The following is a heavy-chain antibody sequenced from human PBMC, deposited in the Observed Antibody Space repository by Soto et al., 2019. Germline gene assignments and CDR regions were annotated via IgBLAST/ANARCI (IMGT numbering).Heavy chain of an antibody. D-gene: IGHD3-22*01. J-gene: IGHJ4*02. Sequence: ASVKVSCKASGYTFTSYYMHWVRQAPGQGLEWMGIINPSGGSTSYAQKFQGRVTMTRDTSTSTVYMELSSLRAEDTAVYYCVKDLSELIVVITYFDYWGQGTPVTVSS. CDR1: GYTFTSYY. CDR3: VKDLSELIVVITYFDY. V-gene: IGHV1-46*01. CDR2: INPSGGST.